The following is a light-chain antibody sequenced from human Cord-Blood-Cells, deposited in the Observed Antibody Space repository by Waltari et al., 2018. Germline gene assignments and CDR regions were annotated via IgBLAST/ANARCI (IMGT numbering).Light chain of an antibody. Sequence: EIVLTQSPGPLSLSPGDGATLSCRASQSVSSSYLAWYQQNPGQAPSLLIYGASSRATGIPDRFRGSGSGTDFTLTISRLEPEVFAVYYCQQYGSSPRTFGQGTKVEIK. CDR2: GAS. CDR3: QQYGSSPRT. J-gene: IGKJ1*01. CDR1: QSVSSSY. V-gene: IGKV3-20*01.